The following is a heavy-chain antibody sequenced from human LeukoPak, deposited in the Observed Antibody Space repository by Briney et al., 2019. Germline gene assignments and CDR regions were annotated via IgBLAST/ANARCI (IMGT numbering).Heavy chain of an antibody. D-gene: IGHD3-10*01. CDR2: INPKTGGT. J-gene: IGHJ4*02. V-gene: IGHV1-2*02. CDR1: GYNFSGYY. CDR3: ARSSYSYYFDY. Sequence: ASVKVSCKSAGYNFSGYYIHWLRQAPGQGLEWMGWINPKTGGTNSAQKFQGRVTMTRDTSVSTAYMDLNRLKSDDTAVYYCARSSYSYYFDYWGQGTLVTVSS.